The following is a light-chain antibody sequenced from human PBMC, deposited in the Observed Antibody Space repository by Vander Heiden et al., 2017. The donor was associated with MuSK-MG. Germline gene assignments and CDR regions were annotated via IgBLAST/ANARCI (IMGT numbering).Light chain of an antibody. Sequence: QSALTQPRSVSGSPGQSVTISCTGTSSDVGGYNYVCWYQQHPGKAPKLMIYDVSKRPSGVPDRFSGSKSGNTASLTISGLQAEDEADYYCCSYAGSYTSDVVFGGGTKLTVL. J-gene: IGLJ2*01. V-gene: IGLV2-11*01. CDR2: DVS. CDR1: SSDVGGYNY. CDR3: CSYAGSYTSDVV.